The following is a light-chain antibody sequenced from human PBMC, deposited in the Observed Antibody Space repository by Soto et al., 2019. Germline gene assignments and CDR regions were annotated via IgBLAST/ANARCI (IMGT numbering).Light chain of an antibody. CDR2: GVS. CDR3: SSYTIINTYV. Sequence: QSVLTQPASVSGSPGQSITISCTGTSSDVGRYNYVSWYQHHPGKAPKLMIYGVSDRPSGVSNRFSGSKSGNTASLTISGLQAEDEADYYCSSYTIINTYVFGTGTKLTVL. V-gene: IGLV2-14*01. CDR1: SSDVGRYNY. J-gene: IGLJ1*01.